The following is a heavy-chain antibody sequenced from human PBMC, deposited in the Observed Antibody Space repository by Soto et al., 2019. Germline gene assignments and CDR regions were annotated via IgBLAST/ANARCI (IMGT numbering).Heavy chain of an antibody. J-gene: IGHJ4*02. D-gene: IGHD4-17*01. CDR2: ISSSSSYI. CDR3: ARDDYGGNSELISFDY. V-gene: IGHV3-21*01. Sequence: GGSLRRSCAASGFTFSSYSMNWVRQAPGKGLEWVSSISSSSSYISYADSVKGRFTISRDNAENSLYLQMNSLRAEDTAVYYCARDDYGGNSELISFDYWGQGTLVTVSS. CDR1: GFTFSSYS.